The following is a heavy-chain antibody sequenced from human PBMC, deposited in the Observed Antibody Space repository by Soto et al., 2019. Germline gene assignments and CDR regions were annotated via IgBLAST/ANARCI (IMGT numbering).Heavy chain of an antibody. CDR3: ARDFRRMECFDY. Sequence: GGSLRLSCAASGFTVSSNYMSWVRQAPGKGLEWVSVIYSGGSTYYADSVKGRFTISRHNSKNTLYLHMNRLRAEDTAMFYCARDFRRMECFDYWGQGTLVTV. CDR2: IYSGGST. J-gene: IGHJ4*02. D-gene: IGHD1-1*01. V-gene: IGHV3-53*01. CDR1: GFTVSSNY.